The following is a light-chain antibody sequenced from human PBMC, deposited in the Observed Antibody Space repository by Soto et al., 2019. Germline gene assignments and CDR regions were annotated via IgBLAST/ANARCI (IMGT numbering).Light chain of an antibody. CDR2: TAS. V-gene: IGKV1-39*01. CDR1: QSISNY. Sequence: DIRITQYPSALSASVGDRVSITCRAIQSISNYLNWYQQKPGKAPKLLIYTASSLQSGVPSRFSGSGSGTDVALTISSLQPDDFATYYCQQYNSYSGTSGQGTNVDNK. CDR3: QQYNSYSGT. J-gene: IGKJ1*01.